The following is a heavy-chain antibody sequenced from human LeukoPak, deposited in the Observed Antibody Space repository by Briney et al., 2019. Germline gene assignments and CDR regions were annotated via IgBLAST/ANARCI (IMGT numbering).Heavy chain of an antibody. D-gene: IGHD3-10*01. J-gene: IGHJ5*02. CDR1: GFTFSSYW. CDR2: IKQDGSEK. CDR3: ARDYYGSGIPNWFDP. Sequence: PGGSLRLSCAASGFTFSSYWMSWVRQAPGKGLEWVANIKQDGSEKYYVDSVKGRFTISRDNAKNSLYLQMNSLRAEDTAVYYCARDYYGSGIPNWFDPWGQGTLVTVSS. V-gene: IGHV3-7*01.